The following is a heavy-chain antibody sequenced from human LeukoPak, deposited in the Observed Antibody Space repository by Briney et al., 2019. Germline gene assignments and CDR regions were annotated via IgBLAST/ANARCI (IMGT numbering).Heavy chain of an antibody. CDR1: GFTFSSYA. CDR3: AKDSEYCGGDCYTNRYFDY. CDR2: ISGSGGST. J-gene: IGHJ4*02. Sequence: PGGSLRLSCAASGFTFSSYAMSWVRQAPGKGLEWVSAISGSGGSTYYADSVKGRFTISRDNSKNTLYLQMNSLRAEDTAVYYCAKDSEYCGGDCYTNRYFDYWGQGTLVTVSS. V-gene: IGHV3-23*01. D-gene: IGHD2-21*02.